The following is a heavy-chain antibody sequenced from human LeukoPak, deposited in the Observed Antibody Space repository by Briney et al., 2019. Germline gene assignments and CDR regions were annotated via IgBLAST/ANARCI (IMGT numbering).Heavy chain of an antibody. J-gene: IGHJ6*03. CDR3: ARAGPYDSSGYYYQYYYYMDV. Sequence: SETLSLTCTVSGGSISSGSYYWSWIRQPAGKGLEWIGRIYASGSTNYNPSLRSRVTISVDTSKNQFSLKLSSVTAADTAVYYCARAGPYDSSGYYYQYYYYMDVWGKGTTVT. D-gene: IGHD3-22*01. CDR2: IYASGST. V-gene: IGHV4-61*02. CDR1: GGSISSGSYY.